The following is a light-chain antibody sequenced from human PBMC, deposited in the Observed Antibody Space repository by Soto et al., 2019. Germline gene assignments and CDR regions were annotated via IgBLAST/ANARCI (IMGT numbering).Light chain of an antibody. CDR1: QSVDTC. V-gene: IGKV1-5*03. J-gene: IGKJ1*01. CDR3: QQFYRYPST. CDR2: KAS. Sequence: DIQMTQSPSTLSASVGDRVTITCRASQSVDTCLAWYQQKPGKAPHLLIYKASSLETGVPSRFSGSGSVTEFTLPISSLQPDDFATYYCQQFYRYPSTFGQGTKVEIK.